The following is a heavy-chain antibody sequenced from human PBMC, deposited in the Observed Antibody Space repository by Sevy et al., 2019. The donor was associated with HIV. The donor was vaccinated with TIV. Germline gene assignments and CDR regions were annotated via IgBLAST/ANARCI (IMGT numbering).Heavy chain of an antibody. Sequence: GGFLRLSCAASGFTFSSYAMHWVRQAPGKGLEWLAVISYDGSNKYYADSVKGRFTISRDNSKNTLYLQMNSLRAEDTAVYNCAASFPPVHIEITGGWYFDYWGQGTLVTVSS. CDR3: AASFPPVHIEITGGWYFDY. J-gene: IGHJ4*02. CDR1: GFTFSSYA. D-gene: IGHD3-16*01. CDR2: ISYDGSNK. V-gene: IGHV3-30-3*01.